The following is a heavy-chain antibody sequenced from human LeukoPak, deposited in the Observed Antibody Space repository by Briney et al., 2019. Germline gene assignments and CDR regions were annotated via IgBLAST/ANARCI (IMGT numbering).Heavy chain of an antibody. Sequence: PSETLSLTCAVSGYSISSGYYWGWIRQPPGKGLEWIGSIYHSGSTYYNPSLKSRVTISVDTSKNRFSLKLSSVTAADTAVYYCARRRGCFDYWGQGTLVTVSS. V-gene: IGHV4-38-2*01. CDR1: GYSISSGYY. CDR2: IYHSGST. D-gene: IGHD3-10*01. J-gene: IGHJ4*02. CDR3: ARRRGCFDY.